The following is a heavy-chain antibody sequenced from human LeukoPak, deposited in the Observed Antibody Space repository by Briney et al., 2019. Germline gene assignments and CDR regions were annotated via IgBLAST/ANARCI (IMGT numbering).Heavy chain of an antibody. CDR3: ARNSGSYVPLRAGIDY. J-gene: IGHJ4*02. Sequence: SETLSLTCAVYGGSFSGYYWRWIRQPPGKGLEWIGEINHSGSTNYNPSLKSRVTISVDTSKNQFSLKLSSVTAADTAVYYCARNSGSYVPLRAGIDYWGQGTLVTVSS. CDR2: INHSGST. CDR1: GGSFSGYY. V-gene: IGHV4-34*01. D-gene: IGHD1-26*01.